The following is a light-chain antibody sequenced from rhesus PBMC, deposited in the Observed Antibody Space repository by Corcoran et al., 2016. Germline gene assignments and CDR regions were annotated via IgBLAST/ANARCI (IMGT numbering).Light chain of an antibody. CDR3: QHYYSTPLT. V-gene: IGKV1S17*01. CDR2: EAS. CDR1: QGITND. Sequence: DIQMTQSPSSLSASVGDRVTITCRASQGITNDLAWYQQKPGETPKLLIYEASSLKSGIPSRFSGSGSGTDFTLTISSLQSEDFATYYCQHYYSTPLTFGGGTKVEIK. J-gene: IGKJ4*01.